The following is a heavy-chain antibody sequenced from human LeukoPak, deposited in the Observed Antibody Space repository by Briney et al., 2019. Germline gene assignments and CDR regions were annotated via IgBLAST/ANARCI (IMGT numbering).Heavy chain of an antibody. Sequence: SVKVSCKASGGTFSSYAISWVRQAPGQGLEWMGGIIPIFGTANYAQKFQGRVTITADESTSTAYLELSSLRSEDTAVYYCAGANPTTMIAVGAFDIWGQGTMVTVSS. J-gene: IGHJ3*02. CDR3: AGANPTTMIAVGAFDI. CDR2: IIPIFGTA. CDR1: GGTFSSYA. V-gene: IGHV1-69*13. D-gene: IGHD3-22*01.